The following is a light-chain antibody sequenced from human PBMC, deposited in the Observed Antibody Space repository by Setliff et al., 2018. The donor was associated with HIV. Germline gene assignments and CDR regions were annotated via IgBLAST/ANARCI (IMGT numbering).Light chain of an antibody. J-gene: IGLJ1*01. Sequence: QSVLTQPASVSGSPGQSITISCTGASSDVGGYNYVSWYQQHPGKAPKVMIYEVRNRPSGVSNRFSGSKSGNTASLTISGLQAEDEADYHCTSYTSSYTLVFGTGTKVTVL. V-gene: IGLV2-14*01. CDR2: EVR. CDR3: TSYTSSYTLV. CDR1: SSDVGGYNY.